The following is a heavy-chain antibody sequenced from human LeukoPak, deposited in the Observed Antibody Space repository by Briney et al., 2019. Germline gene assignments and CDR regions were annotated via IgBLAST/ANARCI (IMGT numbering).Heavy chain of an antibody. CDR1: GFTFSKYW. J-gene: IGHJ4*02. CDR3: ATKQWLAPPPDS. CDR2: INTDGTVT. D-gene: IGHD6-19*01. V-gene: IGHV3-74*01. Sequence: PGGSLRLSCAASGFTFSKYWMLWVRQAPGKGLEGVSRINTDGTVTNYADSVKGRFTVSRDNAHNTMFLQMNSVRDEDTAVYYCATKQWLAPPPDSWGQGTPVTVSS.